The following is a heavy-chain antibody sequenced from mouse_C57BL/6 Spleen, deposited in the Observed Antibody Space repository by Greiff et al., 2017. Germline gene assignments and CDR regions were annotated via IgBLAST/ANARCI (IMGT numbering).Heavy chain of an antibody. V-gene: IGHV1-47*01. D-gene: IGHD1-1*01. J-gene: IGHJ2*01. CDR1: GYTFTTYP. Sequence: VQLQQSGAELVKPGASVKMSCKASGYTFTTYPIEWMKQNHGKSLEWIGNFHPYNDDTKYNEKLKGKATLTVEQSSSTVYLELSRLTSDDSAVYYCARANYYCSSPFDYWGQGTTLTVSS. CDR3: ARANYYCSSPFDY. CDR2: FHPYNDDT.